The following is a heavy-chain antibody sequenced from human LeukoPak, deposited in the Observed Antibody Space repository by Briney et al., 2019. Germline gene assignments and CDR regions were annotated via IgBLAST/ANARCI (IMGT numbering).Heavy chain of an antibody. CDR2: ISAYNGNT. J-gene: IGHJ4*02. CDR3: ARTIGGYSYGYFDY. CDR1: GYTFTSYG. V-gene: IGHV1-18*01. Sequence: ASVKVSCKASGYTFTSYGISWVRQAPGQGLEWMGWISAYNGNTNYAQKLQGRVTMTTDTSTSTAYMELRSLRSDDTAVYYCARTIGGYSYGYFDYWGQGTLVTVSS. D-gene: IGHD5-18*01.